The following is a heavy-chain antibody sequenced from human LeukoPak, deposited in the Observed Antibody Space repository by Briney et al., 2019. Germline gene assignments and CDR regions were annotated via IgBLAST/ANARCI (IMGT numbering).Heavy chain of an antibody. CDR3: AKDPRVQTNWFDP. D-gene: IGHD3-3*01. Sequence: PGGSLRLSCAASGFTVSSNYMSWVRQAPGKGLEWVSVIYSGGSTYYADSVKGRFTISRDNSKNTLYLQMNSLRAEDTDVYYCAKDPRVQTNWFDPWGQGTLVTVSS. J-gene: IGHJ5*02. CDR2: IYSGGST. CDR1: GFTVSSNY. V-gene: IGHV3-66*01.